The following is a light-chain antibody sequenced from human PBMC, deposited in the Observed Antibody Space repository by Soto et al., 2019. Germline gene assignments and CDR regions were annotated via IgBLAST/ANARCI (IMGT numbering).Light chain of an antibody. V-gene: IGKV3-15*01. CDR3: QECVNWPPET. Sequence: EIVMTQSPATLSVSPGETATLSCRASESVSSSLAWYQQKPGQAPRLLIYGASTRATGVPARFSGSGSGTEFTLSISSLQPEAFAVYYCQECVNWPPETFGQGTMLEIK. CDR2: GAS. CDR1: ESVSSS. J-gene: IGKJ2*01.